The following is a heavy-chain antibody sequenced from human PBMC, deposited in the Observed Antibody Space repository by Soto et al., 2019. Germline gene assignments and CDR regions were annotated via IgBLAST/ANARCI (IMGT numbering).Heavy chain of an antibody. CDR2: INAGNGNT. CDR3: ARLGDIAAAGNYYYGMDV. V-gene: IGHV1-3*01. J-gene: IGHJ6*02. CDR1: GYTFTSYA. Sequence: ASVKVSCKASGYTFTSYAMHWVRQAPGQRLEWMGWINAGNGNTKYSQKFQGRVTITRDTSASTAYMELSSLRSEDTAVYYCARLGDIAAAGNYYYGMDVWGQGTTVTVS. D-gene: IGHD6-13*01.